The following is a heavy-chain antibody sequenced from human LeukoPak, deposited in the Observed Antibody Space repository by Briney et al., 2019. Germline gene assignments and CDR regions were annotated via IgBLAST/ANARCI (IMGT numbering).Heavy chain of an antibody. CDR2: IYTSGST. CDR3: ARAQIVPAAIPVEWRDWKNWFDP. Sequence: SETLSLTCTVSGGSISSSNYYWGWIRQPAGKGLEWIGRIYTSGSTNYNPSLKSRVTMSVDTSKNQFSLKLSSVTAADTAVYYCARAQIVPAAIPVEWRDWKNWFDPWGQGTLVTVSS. J-gene: IGHJ5*02. CDR1: GGSISSSNYY. D-gene: IGHD2-2*02. V-gene: IGHV4-61*02.